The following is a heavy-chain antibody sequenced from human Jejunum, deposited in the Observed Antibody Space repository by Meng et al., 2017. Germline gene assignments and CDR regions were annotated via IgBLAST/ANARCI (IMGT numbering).Heavy chain of an antibody. V-gene: IGHV3-15*01. Sequence: GGSLRLSWVVSGRKFDDAWMNWVRQAPGKGLEWVGRIKSYSSGGTIDYAAPVKGRFTISRDDSKNTIYLQMNSLIAEDTAIYYCAKGPGRGLVMTIPPSFWGNGTLVTVSS. CDR3: AKGPGRGLVMTIPPSF. CDR2: IKSYSSGGTI. J-gene: IGHJ4*01. D-gene: IGHD3/OR15-3a*01. CDR1: GRKFDDAW.